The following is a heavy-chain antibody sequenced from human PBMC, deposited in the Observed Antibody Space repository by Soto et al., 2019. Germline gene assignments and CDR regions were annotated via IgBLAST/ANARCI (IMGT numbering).Heavy chain of an antibody. V-gene: IGHV1-3*01. Sequence: GASVKVSCKASGYTFTSYAMHWVRQAPGQRLEWMGWINAGNGNTKYSQKFQGRVTITRDTSASTAYMELSSLRSEDTAVYYCARARDPFYGSGSYAWFDPWGQGTLVTVSS. D-gene: IGHD3-10*01. CDR2: INAGNGNT. CDR3: ARARDPFYGSGSYAWFDP. CDR1: GYTFTSYA. J-gene: IGHJ5*02.